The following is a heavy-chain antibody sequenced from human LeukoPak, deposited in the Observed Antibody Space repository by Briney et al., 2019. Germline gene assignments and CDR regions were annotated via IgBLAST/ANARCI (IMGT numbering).Heavy chain of an antibody. CDR2: IYYSGST. V-gene: IGHV4-30-4*08. CDR3: ARTAIRERKYCSSTSCYTGRYYFDY. D-gene: IGHD2-2*02. Sequence: PSETLSLTCTVSGGSISSGDYYWSWIRQPPGNGLEWIVYIYYSGSTYYNPSPKSRVTISVYTYKSQFSLKLSSVTAADTAVYYCARTAIRERKYCSSTSCYTGRYYFDYWGQGTLVTVSS. CDR1: GGSISSGDYY. J-gene: IGHJ4*02.